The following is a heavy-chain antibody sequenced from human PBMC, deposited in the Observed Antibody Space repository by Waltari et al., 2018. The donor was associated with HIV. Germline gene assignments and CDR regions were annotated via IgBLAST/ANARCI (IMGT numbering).Heavy chain of an antibody. CDR2: IYTTGST. J-gene: IGHJ5*02. CDR3: VRETECSGGSCYSGGRNWFDP. D-gene: IGHD2-15*01. Sequence: QVQLQESGPGLVKPSQTLSLTCTVSGGPISRGSYYWRWIRQPAGEGLEWIGRIYTTGSTKYNPSLKSRVTISVDTSKNQFSLKLSSVTAADTAVYYCVRETECSGGSCYSGGRNWFDPWGQGTLVTVSS. CDR1: GGPISRGSYY. V-gene: IGHV4-61*02.